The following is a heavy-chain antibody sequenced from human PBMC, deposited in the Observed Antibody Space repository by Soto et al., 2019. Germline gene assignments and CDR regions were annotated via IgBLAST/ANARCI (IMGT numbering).Heavy chain of an antibody. J-gene: IGHJ6*02. CDR1: GGSISSGDYY. D-gene: IGHD3-10*01. V-gene: IGHV4-30-4*01. CDR2: IYYSGST. Sequence: VVPSETLSLTCTVSGGSISSGDYYWSWIRQPPGKGLEWIGYIYYSGSTYYNPSLKSRVTISVDTSKNQFSLKLSSVTAADTAVYYCAREAHYYYGSGYYYYYGMDVWGQGTTVTV. CDR3: AREAHYYYGSGYYYYYGMDV.